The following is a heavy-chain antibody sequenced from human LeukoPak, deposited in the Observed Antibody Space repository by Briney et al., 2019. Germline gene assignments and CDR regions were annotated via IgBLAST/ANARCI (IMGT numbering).Heavy chain of an antibody. CDR1: GYSISSGYY. D-gene: IGHD3-9*01. V-gene: IGHV4-38-2*02. CDR2: IYHSGST. J-gene: IGHJ5*02. Sequence: SETLSLTCTVSGYSISSGYYWGWIRQPPGKGLEWIGSIYHSGSTYYNPSLKSRVTISVDTSKNQFSLKLSSVTAADTAVYYCARGELRYFDWYHWGQGTLATVSS. CDR3: ARGELRYFDWYH.